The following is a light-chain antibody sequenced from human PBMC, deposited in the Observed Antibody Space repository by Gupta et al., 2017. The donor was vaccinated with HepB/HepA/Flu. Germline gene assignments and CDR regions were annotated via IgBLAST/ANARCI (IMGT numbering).Light chain of an antibody. CDR1: KLGDKY. J-gene: IGLJ2*01. CDR2: QDS. Sequence: SYELTQPPSVSVSPGQTASITCSGDKLGDKYACWYQQKPGQAPVLVLYQDSKRPSGIPERFSGSNSGNTATLTISGTQAMDEADYYCPAWDSSTVVFGGGTKLTVL. V-gene: IGLV3-1*01. CDR3: PAWDSSTVV.